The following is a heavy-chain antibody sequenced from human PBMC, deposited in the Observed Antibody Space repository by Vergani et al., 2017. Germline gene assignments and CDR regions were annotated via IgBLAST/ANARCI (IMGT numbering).Heavy chain of an antibody. CDR2: IYYSGST. J-gene: IGHJ4*02. Sequence: QLQLQESGPGLVKPSETLSLTCTVSGGSISSSSYYWGWIRQPPGKGLEWIGSIYYSGSTYYNPSLKSRVTISVDTPKNQFSLKLSSVTAADTAVYYCARQNYDFWSGYYDYWGQGTLVTVSS. CDR3: ARQNYDFWSGYYDY. V-gene: IGHV4-39*01. D-gene: IGHD3-3*01. CDR1: GGSISSSSYY.